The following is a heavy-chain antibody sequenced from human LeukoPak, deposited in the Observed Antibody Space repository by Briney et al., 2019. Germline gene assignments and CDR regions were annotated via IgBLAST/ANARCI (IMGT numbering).Heavy chain of an antibody. J-gene: IGHJ4*02. D-gene: IGHD3-3*01. CDR2: IKQDGSEK. V-gene: IGHV3-7*01. CDR1: GFTFSSYW. Sequence: GGSLRLSCAASGFTFSSYWMSWARQAPGKGLEWVANIKQDGSEKYYVDSVKGRFTISRDNAKNSLYLQMNSLRAEDTAVYYCARDAPGITIFGAGWGQGTLVTVSS. CDR3: ARDAPGITIFGAG.